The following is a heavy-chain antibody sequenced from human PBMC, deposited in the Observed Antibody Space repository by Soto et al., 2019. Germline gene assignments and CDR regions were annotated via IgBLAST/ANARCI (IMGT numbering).Heavy chain of an antibody. CDR3: AREYVVVVPAAIRGGHYYYYYGMAV. CDR2: INPNSGGT. Sequence: SVKVSCKASGYTFTGYYMHWVRQAPGQGLEWMGWINPNSGGTNYAQKFQGWVTMTRDTSISTAYMELSRLRSDDTAVYYCAREYVVVVPAAIRGGHYYYYYGMAVWGQGTTVTVSS. V-gene: IGHV1-2*04. D-gene: IGHD2-2*02. J-gene: IGHJ6*02. CDR1: GYTFTGYY.